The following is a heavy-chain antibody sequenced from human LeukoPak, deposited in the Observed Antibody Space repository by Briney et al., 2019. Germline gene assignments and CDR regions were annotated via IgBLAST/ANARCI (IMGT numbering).Heavy chain of an antibody. Sequence: GGSLRLSCAASGFTFDDYAMHWVRQAPGKGLEWVSGISWNSGSIGYADSVKGRFTISRDNAKNSLYLQMNSLRAEDTALYYCAKERGRRYSYYYYGMDVWGQGTTVTVSS. CDR2: ISWNSGSI. D-gene: IGHD3-16*01. CDR1: GFTFDDYA. CDR3: AKERGRRYSYYYYGMDV. J-gene: IGHJ6*02. V-gene: IGHV3-9*01.